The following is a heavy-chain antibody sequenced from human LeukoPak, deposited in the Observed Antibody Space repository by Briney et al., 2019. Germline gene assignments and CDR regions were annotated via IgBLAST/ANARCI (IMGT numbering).Heavy chain of an antibody. CDR2: ISGSGSNK. V-gene: IGHV3-11*04. CDR1: GYTFSDYF. Sequence: GGSLRLSCAASGYTFSDYFMTWIRQAPGKGLEWVSYISGSGSNKYYADSVKGRFTISRDNAKNSLYLQMNSLRVEDTAVYYCATSQSSVAGIVGDWGQGTLVTVSS. D-gene: IGHD6-19*01. J-gene: IGHJ4*02. CDR3: ATSQSSVAGIVGD.